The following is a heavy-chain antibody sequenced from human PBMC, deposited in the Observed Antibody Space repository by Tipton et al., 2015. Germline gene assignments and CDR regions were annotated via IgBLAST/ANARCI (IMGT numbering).Heavy chain of an antibody. CDR2: ISGSGGST. D-gene: IGHD3-22*01. CDR1: GFTFSRCA. J-gene: IGHJ4*02. Sequence: GSLRLSCSASGFTFSRCAMNWVRQAPGKGLEWVSAISGSGGSTYYADSVKGRFTISRDNSKNTLYLQMNSLRAEDTAVYYCATYYYDSSGHFDYWGQGTLVTVSS. CDR3: ATYYYDSSGHFDY. V-gene: IGHV3-23*01.